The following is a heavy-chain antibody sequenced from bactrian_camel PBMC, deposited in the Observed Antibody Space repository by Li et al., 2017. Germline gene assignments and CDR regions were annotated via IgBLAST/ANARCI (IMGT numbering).Heavy chain of an antibody. CDR1: GLTSSDTW. Sequence: HVQLVESGGGLVQPGGSQTLSCAASGLTSSDTWIQWVRQVPGKEREEVATIGTTRGEIYSPDFGAESGNTYYRDSVKGRFTISRDNAKRAMYFRMNSLKPEDTAMYYCAARPYGARCRLDAAEFAYWGQGTQVTVS. CDR3: AARPYGARCRLDAAEFAY. J-gene: IGHJ6*01. CDR2: IGTTRGEIYSPDFGAESGNT. V-gene: IGHV3S1*01. D-gene: IGHD5*01.